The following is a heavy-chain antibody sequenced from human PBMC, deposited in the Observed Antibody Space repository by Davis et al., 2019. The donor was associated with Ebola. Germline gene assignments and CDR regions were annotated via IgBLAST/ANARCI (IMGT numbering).Heavy chain of an antibody. V-gene: IGHV4-61*01. CDR3: ARREHNWNYFDD. J-gene: IGHJ4*02. Sequence: SETLSLTCNVSGVSVSSTTSFWTWVRQPPGNELERIGYIYYGGRTDYNPSLKSRVTISVDTSKNQFSLKLSSVSAADTAVYYCARREHNWNYFDDWGQGTLVTVSS. D-gene: IGHD1-20*01. CDR1: GVSVSSTTSF. CDR2: IYYGGRT.